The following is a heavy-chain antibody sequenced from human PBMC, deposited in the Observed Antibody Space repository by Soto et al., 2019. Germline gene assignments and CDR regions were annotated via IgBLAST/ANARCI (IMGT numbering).Heavy chain of an antibody. D-gene: IGHD6-6*01. Sequence: QVQLVLSGAEVKKPGSSVKVSCRASGGTFASYAVSWVRQAPGQGLEWMGVIIPLVGTPKYTQKFQGRVRITADDSASAAYMELTNLTSEDTAVYYCARESSSPNYYFYGMDVWGQGTSVTVSS. V-gene: IGHV1-69*01. CDR1: GGTFASYA. CDR3: ARESSSPNYYFYGMDV. CDR2: IIPLVGTP. J-gene: IGHJ6*02.